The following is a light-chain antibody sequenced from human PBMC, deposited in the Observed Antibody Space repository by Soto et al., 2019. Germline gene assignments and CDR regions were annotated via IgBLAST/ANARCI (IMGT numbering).Light chain of an antibody. CDR3: QQRTNSPPWT. Sequence: EIVLTQSPATLSLSPGEGASLSCRASQNISTYLAWYQQRPGQVPRLLIYGVSKRAPAIPPRFSGSGSGTDFTLSVSGLETEDFATYYSQQRTNSPPWTFGQGTRV. CDR1: QNISTY. CDR2: GVS. J-gene: IGKJ1*01. V-gene: IGKV3-11*01.